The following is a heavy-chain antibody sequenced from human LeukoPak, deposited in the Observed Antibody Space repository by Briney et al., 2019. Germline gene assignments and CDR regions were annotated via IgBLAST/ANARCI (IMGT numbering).Heavy chain of an antibody. Sequence: SETLSLTCTVSGGSISSYYWSWIRQPPGKGLEWIGYIYYSGSTNYNPSLKSRVTISVDTSKNQFSLKLSSVTAADTAIYYCARYQTGTMFAVWGQGTLVTISS. V-gene: IGHV4-59*01. CDR1: GGSISSYY. CDR2: IYYSGST. J-gene: IGHJ4*02. CDR3: ARYQTGTMFAV. D-gene: IGHD1/OR15-1a*01.